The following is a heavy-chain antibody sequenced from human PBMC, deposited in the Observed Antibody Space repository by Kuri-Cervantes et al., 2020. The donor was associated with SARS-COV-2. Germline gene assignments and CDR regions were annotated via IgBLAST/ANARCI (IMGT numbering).Heavy chain of an antibody. CDR3: ASSLATNPEYFQH. V-gene: IGHV4-38-2*01. Sequence: ESLKIYCAVSGYSISSGYYWGWIRQPPGKGLEWIGSIYHSGSTYYDPSLKSRVTISVDTSKNQFSLKLSSVTAADTAVYYCASSLATNPEYFQHWGQGTLVTVSS. CDR1: GYSISSGYY. CDR2: IYHSGST. J-gene: IGHJ1*01. D-gene: IGHD6-13*01.